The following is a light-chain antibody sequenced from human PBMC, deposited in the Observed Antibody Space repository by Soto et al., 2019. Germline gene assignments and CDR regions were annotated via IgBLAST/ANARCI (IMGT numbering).Light chain of an antibody. Sequence: DIQMTQSPSSVSASVGDRVTVTCRASQAISTWLAWYQQKPGRAPKLLIFAASTLQSGVPSRFSGSGSGTDFTLTISSLQPEDFATYYCQQAVTFPRTFGQGTKVEIK. CDR3: QQAVTFPRT. CDR1: QAISTW. J-gene: IGKJ1*01. V-gene: IGKV1-12*01. CDR2: AAS.